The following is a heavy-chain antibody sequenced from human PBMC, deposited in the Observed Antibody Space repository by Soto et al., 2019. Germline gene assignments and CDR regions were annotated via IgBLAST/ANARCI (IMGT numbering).Heavy chain of an antibody. Sequence: GGSLRLSCTASGFTFGDYAMSWFRQAPGKGLEWVGFIRSKAYGGTTEYAASVKGRFTISRDDSKSIAYLQMNSLKTEDTAVYYCTRDQGEGQQTDYFDYWGQGTLVTVSS. V-gene: IGHV3-49*03. CDR2: IRSKAYGGTT. CDR1: GFTFGDYA. CDR3: TRDQGEGQQTDYFDY. J-gene: IGHJ4*02. D-gene: IGHD6-13*01.